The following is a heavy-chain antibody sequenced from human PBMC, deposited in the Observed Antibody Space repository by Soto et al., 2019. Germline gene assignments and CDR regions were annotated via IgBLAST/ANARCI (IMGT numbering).Heavy chain of an antibody. CDR2: MNPNSGNT. V-gene: IGHV1-8*01. CDR3: ARSASSSWYYYYYYGMDV. D-gene: IGHD6-13*01. Sequence: GASVKVSCKASGYTFTSYDINWVRQATGQGLEWMGWMNPNSGNTGYAQKFQGRVTMTRNTSISTAYMELSSLRSEDTAVYYCARSASSSWYYYYYYGMDVWGQGTTVTVSS. J-gene: IGHJ6*02. CDR1: GYTFTSYD.